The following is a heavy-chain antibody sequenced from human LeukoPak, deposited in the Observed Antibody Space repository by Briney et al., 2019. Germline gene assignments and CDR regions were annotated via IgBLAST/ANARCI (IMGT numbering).Heavy chain of an antibody. V-gene: IGHV1-18*01. CDR1: GGTFISYA. Sequence: ASVKVSCKASGGTFISYAISWVRQAPGQGLEWMGWISAYNGNTNYAQKLQGRVTMTTDTSTSTAYMELRSLRSDDTAVYYCTVDIVATIPYYFDYWGQGTLVTVSS. J-gene: IGHJ4*02. CDR3: TVDIVATIPYYFDY. D-gene: IGHD5-12*01. CDR2: ISAYNGNT.